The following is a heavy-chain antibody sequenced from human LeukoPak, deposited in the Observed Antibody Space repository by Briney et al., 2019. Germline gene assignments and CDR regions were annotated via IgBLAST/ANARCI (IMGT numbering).Heavy chain of an antibody. CDR3: ARGPGERSSWYYFDY. CDR2: IYPGDSDT. Sequence: GESLKISCKGSGYSFTSYWIGWVRQMPGKGLEWMGIIYPGDSDTRYSPSFQGQVTISADKSISTAYLQWSSLKASDTAMYYCARGPGERSSWYYFDYWGQGTLVTVSS. D-gene: IGHD6-13*01. CDR1: GYSFTSYW. J-gene: IGHJ4*02. V-gene: IGHV5-51*01.